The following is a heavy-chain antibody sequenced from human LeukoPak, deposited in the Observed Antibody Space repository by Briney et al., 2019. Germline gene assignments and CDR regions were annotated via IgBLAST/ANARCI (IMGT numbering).Heavy chain of an antibody. Sequence: GESLRLSCAASGFTVSSNYMSWVRQAPGKGLEWVSVIYSGGSTYYADSVKGRFTISRDNSKNTLYLQMNSLRAEDTAVYYCARCSKRWELLNYFDYWGQGTLVTVSS. J-gene: IGHJ4*02. D-gene: IGHD1-26*01. V-gene: IGHV3-66*01. CDR1: GFTVSSNY. CDR3: ARCSKRWELLNYFDY. CDR2: IYSGGST.